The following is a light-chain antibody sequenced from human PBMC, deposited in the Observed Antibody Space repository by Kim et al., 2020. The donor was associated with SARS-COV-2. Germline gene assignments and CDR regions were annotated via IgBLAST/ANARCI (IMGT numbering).Light chain of an antibody. CDR1: SGSIASNY. CDR3: QSYNSGGGV. Sequence: NFMLTQPHSVSESPGKTVTISCTRSSGSIASNYVQWYQQRPGSAPTTVIYEDNQRPSGVPDRFSGSIDSSSNSASLSISGLNTEDEADYYCQSYNSGGGVFGGGTQLTVL. CDR2: EDN. J-gene: IGLJ3*02. V-gene: IGLV6-57*04.